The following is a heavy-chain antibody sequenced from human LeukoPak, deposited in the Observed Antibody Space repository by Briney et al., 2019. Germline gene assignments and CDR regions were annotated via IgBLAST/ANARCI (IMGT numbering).Heavy chain of an antibody. CDR2: IKQDGSEK. J-gene: IGHJ3*02. CDR3: ARDGLGDIVVVPAADDAFDI. CDR1: GFTFSSYW. D-gene: IGHD2-2*01. Sequence: GGSLRLSCAASGFTFSSYWMSWVRQAPGKGLEWVANIKQDGSEKYYVDSVKGRFTISRDNAKNSLYLQMNSLRAEDTAVYYCARDGLGDIVVVPAADDAFDIWGQGTMVTVSS. V-gene: IGHV3-7*01.